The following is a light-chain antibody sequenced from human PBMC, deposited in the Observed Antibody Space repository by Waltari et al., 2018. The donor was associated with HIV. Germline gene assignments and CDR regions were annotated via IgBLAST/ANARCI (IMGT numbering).Light chain of an antibody. J-gene: IGKJ1*01. CDR1: QSVSSSY. Sequence: EIVLTQSPGTLSLSPGERATLSCRASQSVSSSYLAWYQQKPGQAPRLLIYGASSRATGIPDRFSGSGSGTDFTLTISRLEPEDFAVYYCQQYGSSPWTFGQRT. V-gene: IGKV3-20*01. CDR3: QQYGSSPWT. CDR2: GAS.